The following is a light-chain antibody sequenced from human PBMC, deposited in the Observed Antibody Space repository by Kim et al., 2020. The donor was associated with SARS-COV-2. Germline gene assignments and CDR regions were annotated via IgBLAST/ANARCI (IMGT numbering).Light chain of an antibody. Sequence: SPGERAALSTRASQTGTSNYLAWYQQKPGQARRLLIYGASSRATGISDRFSGSGSGTDFTLTISRLEPEDFAVYYCQQYGSSPATFGQGTKVDIK. CDR1: QTGTSNY. V-gene: IGKV3-20*01. CDR2: GAS. J-gene: IGKJ1*01. CDR3: QQYGSSPAT.